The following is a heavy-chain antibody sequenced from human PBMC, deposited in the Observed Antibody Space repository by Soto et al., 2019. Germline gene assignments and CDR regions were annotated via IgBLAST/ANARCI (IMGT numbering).Heavy chain of an antibody. D-gene: IGHD2-21*01. J-gene: IGHJ3*02. V-gene: IGHV3-7*04. CDR1: GFTFTGFW. CDR2: IKRDESQK. CDR3: ARDRTDCRNNTCYDVFDI. Sequence: EGQLVESGGGMVQPGGSLRLSCTASGFTFTGFWMTWVRQAPGRGLEWVANIKRDESQKYYVDSVKGRFTISRDNTKNSLYLQMNSLRAEDTAVYYCARDRTDCRNNTCYDVFDIWGQGTMVTVSS.